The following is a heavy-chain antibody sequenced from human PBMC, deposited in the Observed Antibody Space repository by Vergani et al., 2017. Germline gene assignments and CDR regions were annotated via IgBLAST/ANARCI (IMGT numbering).Heavy chain of an antibody. CDR3: ARVDTQVPATSHFYYMDV. V-gene: IGHV4-31*01. CDR2: IFYSGTT. J-gene: IGHJ6*03. Sequence: QVQLQESGPGVVKPSQTLSLTCAVSGGSISSGAHCWTWIRQRPGKGLGWIGYIFYSGTTYDNPSLRSLLTISVDTAQNQFSLKLRSVTAADTAVYYCARVDTQVPATSHFYYMDVWGKGTTVVVSS. CDR1: GGSISSGAHC. D-gene: IGHD6-25*01.